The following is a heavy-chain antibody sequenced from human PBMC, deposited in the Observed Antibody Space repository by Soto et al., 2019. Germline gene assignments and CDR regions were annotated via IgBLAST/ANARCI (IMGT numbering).Heavy chain of an antibody. CDR1: GFTFSSYA. CDR2: ISGSGGST. V-gene: IGHV3-23*01. D-gene: IGHD6-13*01. Sequence: PGGSLRLSCAASGFTFSSYAMSWVRQAPGKGLEWVSAISGSGGSTYDADSVKGRFTISRDNSKNTLYLQMNSLRAEDTAVYYCAKVEQQLYTSGMDVPGQRTTGTGS. CDR3: AKVEQQLYTSGMDV. J-gene: IGHJ6*02.